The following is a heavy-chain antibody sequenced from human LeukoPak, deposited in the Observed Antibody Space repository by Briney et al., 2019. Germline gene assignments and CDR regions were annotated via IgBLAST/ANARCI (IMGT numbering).Heavy chain of an antibody. J-gene: IGHJ3*02. CDR2: IWYDGTNK. Sequence: GGSLRLSCAASGFIFSSSGMHWVRQAPGKGLERVALIWYDGTNKYYADSVKGRFTISRDNSNNALYLQMNSLRAEDTAVYYCARVSTGIDAFDIWGQGTMVTVSS. D-gene: IGHD1-1*01. V-gene: IGHV3-33*01. CDR3: ARVSTGIDAFDI. CDR1: GFIFSSSG.